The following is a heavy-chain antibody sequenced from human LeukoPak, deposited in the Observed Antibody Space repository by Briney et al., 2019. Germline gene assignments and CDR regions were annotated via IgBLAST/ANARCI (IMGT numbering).Heavy chain of an antibody. D-gene: IGHD4-17*01. V-gene: IGHV3-33*06. CDR1: GFTFSSYG. CDR2: IWYDGSNK. J-gene: IGHJ6*02. Sequence: GRSLRLSCAASGFTFSSYGMHWVRQAPGKGLEWVAVIWYDGSNKYYADSVKGRFTISRDNSKNTLYLQMNSLRAEDTAVYYCAKSDGDYFRYYYYGMDVWGQGTTVTVSS. CDR3: AKSDGDYFRYYYYGMDV.